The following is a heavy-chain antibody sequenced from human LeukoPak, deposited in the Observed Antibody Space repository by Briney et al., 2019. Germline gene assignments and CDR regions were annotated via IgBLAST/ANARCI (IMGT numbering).Heavy chain of an antibody. Sequence: GGSLRLSCAASGFTLSSHAMSWVRQAPGKGLEWVSAISGSGGSTYYADSVKARFTISRDNSKNTLYLQMSSMRAEDTAVYYCAKDFHDYGDYVGWFDSWGQGTLVTVSS. CDR2: ISGSGGST. V-gene: IGHV3-23*01. CDR1: GFTLSSHA. D-gene: IGHD4-17*01. J-gene: IGHJ5*01. CDR3: AKDFHDYGDYVGWFDS.